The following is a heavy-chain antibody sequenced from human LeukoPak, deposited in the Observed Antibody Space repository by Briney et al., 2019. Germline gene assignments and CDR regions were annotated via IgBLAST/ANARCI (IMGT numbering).Heavy chain of an antibody. CDR3: ARMEVVPAAMNGYYYNYGMDV. V-gene: IGHV4-59*01. J-gene: IGHJ6*02. D-gene: IGHD2-2*01. Sequence: SETLSLTCTVSGGSISSYYWSWIRQPPGKGLEWIGYIYYSGSTNYNPSLKSRVTISVDTSKNQFSLKLSSVTAADTAVYYCARMEVVPAAMNGYYYNYGMDVWGQGTSVTVSS. CDR1: GGSISSYY. CDR2: IYYSGST.